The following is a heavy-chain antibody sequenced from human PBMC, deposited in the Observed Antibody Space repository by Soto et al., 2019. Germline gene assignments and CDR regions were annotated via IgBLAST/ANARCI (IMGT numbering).Heavy chain of an antibody. D-gene: IGHD3-10*01. CDR2: IISSGSTI. V-gene: IGHV3-48*03. CDR3: AREMKDYGSGSYDAFDI. J-gene: IGHJ3*02. Sequence: GGSLRLSCAASGFTFSSYEMNWVRQAPGKGLEWVSYIISSGSTIYYADSVKGRFTISRDNAKNSLYLQMNSLRAEDTAVYYCAREMKDYGSGSYDAFDIWGQGTMVTVSS. CDR1: GFTFSSYE.